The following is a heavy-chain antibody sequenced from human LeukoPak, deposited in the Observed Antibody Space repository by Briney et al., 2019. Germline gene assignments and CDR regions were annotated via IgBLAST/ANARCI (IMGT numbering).Heavy chain of an antibody. V-gene: IGHV3-23*01. J-gene: IGHJ5*02. CDR1: GFTFSSFG. D-gene: IGHD3-10*01. CDR3: ARNLNYYGSGRLGWFDP. CDR2: ISGSGGST. Sequence: GGSLRLSCAASGFTFSSFGMSWVRQAPGRGLEWVSAISGSGGSTYYADSVKGRFTISRDNSKNTLYLQMNSLRAEDTAVYYCARNLNYYGSGRLGWFDPWGQGTLVTVSS.